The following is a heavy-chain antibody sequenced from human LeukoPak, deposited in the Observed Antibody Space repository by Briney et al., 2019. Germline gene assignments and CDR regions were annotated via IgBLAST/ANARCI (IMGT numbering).Heavy chain of an antibody. CDR1: GGSISSGGYY. J-gene: IGHJ6*02. D-gene: IGHD3-3*01. Sequence: SQTLSLTCTVSGGSISSGGYYWSWIRQHPGKGLKWIGYIYYSGSTYYNPSLKSPVTISVDTSKNKFSLKLSSVTAADTAVYYCARSYYDLWSGYYINYYGMDVWGQGTTVTVSS. V-gene: IGHV4-31*01. CDR3: ARSYYDLWSGYYINYYGMDV. CDR2: IYYSGST.